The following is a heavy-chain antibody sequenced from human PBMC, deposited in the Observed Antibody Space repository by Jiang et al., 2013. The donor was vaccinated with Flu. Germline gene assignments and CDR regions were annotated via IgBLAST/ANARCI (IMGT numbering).Heavy chain of an antibody. V-gene: IGHV3-11*05. CDR2: ISSRSSYT. Sequence: VQLLESGGGLVKPGGSLRLSCAASGFTFSDYYMSWIRQAPGRGLEWVSXISSRSSYTKYADSVKGRFTISRDNAKNSLYLQMNSLRAEDTAVYYCARDLGFWSGYVAPVGYFDYWGQGTLVTVSS. D-gene: IGHD3-3*01. J-gene: IGHJ4*02. CDR3: ARDLGFWSGYVAPVGYFDY. CDR1: GFTFSDYY.